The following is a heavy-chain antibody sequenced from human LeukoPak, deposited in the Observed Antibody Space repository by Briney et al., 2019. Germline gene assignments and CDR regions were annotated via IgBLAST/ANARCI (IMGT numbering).Heavy chain of an antibody. Sequence: SETLSLTCTVSGGSISSSSYYWGWIRQPPGKGLEWIGSIYYSGSTYYNPSLKSRVTISVDTSKNQFSLKLSSVTAADTAVYYCARSVEGGDIVVVPAAMPDAFDIWGQGTMVTVSS. J-gene: IGHJ3*02. CDR1: GGSISSSSYY. CDR2: IYYSGST. D-gene: IGHD2-2*01. CDR3: ARSVEGGDIVVVPAAMPDAFDI. V-gene: IGHV4-39*07.